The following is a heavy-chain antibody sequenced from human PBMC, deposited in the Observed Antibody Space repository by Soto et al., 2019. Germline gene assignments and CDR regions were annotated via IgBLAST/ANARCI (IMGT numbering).Heavy chain of an antibody. CDR2: INHSGST. CDR1: GGSFSGYY. CDR3: AKGPREVWGSYRRDAFDI. J-gene: IGHJ3*02. Sequence: QVQLQQWGAGLLKPSETLSLTCAVYGGSFSGYYWSWIRQPPGKGLGWIGEINHSGSTNYNPSLKSRVTISVDTSENQFSLKLSSVTAADTAVYYCAKGPREVWGSYRRDAFDIWGQGTMVTVSS. D-gene: IGHD3-16*02. V-gene: IGHV4-34*01.